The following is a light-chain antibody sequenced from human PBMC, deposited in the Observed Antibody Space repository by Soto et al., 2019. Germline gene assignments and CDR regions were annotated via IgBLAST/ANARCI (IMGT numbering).Light chain of an antibody. Sequence: EIVLTQSPGTLSLSPGERATLSCRANQSVSGSYLAWYQQKPGQAPRLLLYGASSRASAIPERFSGSGSGTDFTLTISRLEPEDFAVYYCQHYDSSPPGYTFGQGTKLEIK. CDR1: QSVSGSY. V-gene: IGKV3-20*01. CDR2: GAS. J-gene: IGKJ2*01. CDR3: QHYDSSPPGYT.